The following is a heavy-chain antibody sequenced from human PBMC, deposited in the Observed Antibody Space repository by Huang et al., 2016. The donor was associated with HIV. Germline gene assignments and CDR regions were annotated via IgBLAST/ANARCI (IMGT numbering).Heavy chain of an antibody. V-gene: IGHV1-18*01. CDR3: ARDPKYHRIGYYRQRRGIDI. CDR2: ISASSGDT. J-gene: IGHJ3*02. Sequence: QIQLMQSGPELKQPGASVKVSCKASGYTFTSYGITWVRQAPGQGHEWMGWISASSGDTEYAQKFQGRVTWTTDTSTNIAYMELRSLRSDDTAKYYCARDPKYHRIGYYRQRRGIDIWGQGTMVIVSS. D-gene: IGHD3-22*01. CDR1: GYTFTSYG.